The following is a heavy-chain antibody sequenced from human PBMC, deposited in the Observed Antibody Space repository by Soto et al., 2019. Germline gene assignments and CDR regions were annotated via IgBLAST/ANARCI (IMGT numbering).Heavy chain of an antibody. D-gene: IGHD2-2*01. V-gene: IGHV1-18*01. Sequence: HVQLVQSGGELKKPGASVKVSCNTSGYTFNTYFISWVRQAPGQGLEWMGWISPHNGHTNYAEKFQGRVTMTTDTITKPAYMELRNLRFDDTAVYYCARGTSNSFDYWGQGTPVTVSS. CDR3: ARGTSNSFDY. CDR1: GYTFNTYF. CDR2: ISPHNGHT. J-gene: IGHJ4*02.